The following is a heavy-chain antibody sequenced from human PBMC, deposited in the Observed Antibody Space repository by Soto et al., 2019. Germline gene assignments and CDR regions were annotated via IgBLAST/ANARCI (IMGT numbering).Heavy chain of an antibody. J-gene: IGHJ6*02. CDR3: ARPRYPGRGYYGMDV. CDR2: IYPDNSDT. CDR1: GYNITNYW. V-gene: IGHV5-51*01. D-gene: IGHD2-15*01. Sequence: GESLKISCKGSGYNITNYWIAWVRQMPGKGLEWMGIIYPDNSDTRYSPSFQGQVTISADKSISTAYLQWSSLKASDTAMYYCARPRYPGRGYYGMDVWGQGTTVTVSS.